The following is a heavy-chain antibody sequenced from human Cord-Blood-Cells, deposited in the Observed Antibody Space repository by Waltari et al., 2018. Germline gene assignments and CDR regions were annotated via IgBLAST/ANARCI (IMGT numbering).Heavy chain of an antibody. D-gene: IGHD5-18*01. CDR1: GGSISSGDYY. J-gene: IGHJ2*01. V-gene: IGHV4-30-4*08. Sequence: QVQLQESGPGLVKPSQTLSLTCTVSGGSISSGDYYWSWIRQPPGKGLEWIGYIYYRGSTYDHPSLNGRVTISVDASKNQFSLKLSSVTAADTAVYYCARDGDTAMAYWYFDLWGRGTLVTVSS. CDR2: IYYRGST. CDR3: ARDGDTAMAYWYFDL.